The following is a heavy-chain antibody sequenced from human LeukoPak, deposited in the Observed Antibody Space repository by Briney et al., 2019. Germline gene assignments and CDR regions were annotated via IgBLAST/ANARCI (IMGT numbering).Heavy chain of an antibody. V-gene: IGHV3-23*01. D-gene: IGHD3-10*01. CDR2: ISGSGGST. J-gene: IGHJ4*02. Sequence: GGSLRLSCAASGFTFNTYSMIWVRQAPGKGLEWVSAISGSGGSTYYADSVKGRLTISRDNSKNTLYLQMNSLRAEDTAVYYCAFLWFGELLSTFDYWGQGTLVTVSS. CDR1: GFTFNTYS. CDR3: AFLWFGELLSTFDY.